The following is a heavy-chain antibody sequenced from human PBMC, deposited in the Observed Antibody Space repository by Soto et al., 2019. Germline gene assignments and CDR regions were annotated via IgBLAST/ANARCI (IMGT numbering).Heavy chain of an antibody. CDR3: ARWHSSSGYYGMDV. V-gene: IGHV4-59*01. CDR2: IYYSGST. D-gene: IGHD6-25*01. Sequence: PSETLSLTCTVSGGSINNYYWSWIRQPPGKGLEWIAYIYYSGSTNYNPSFKSRVIVSVDTSRNQFALKLNSVTAADTAVYYCARWHSSSGYYGMDVWGQGTTVTVSS. J-gene: IGHJ6*02. CDR1: GGSINNYY.